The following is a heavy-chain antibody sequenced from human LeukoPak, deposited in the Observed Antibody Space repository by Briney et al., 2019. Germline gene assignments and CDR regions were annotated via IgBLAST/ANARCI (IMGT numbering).Heavy chain of an antibody. J-gene: IGHJ5*02. CDR1: GFTFSNYA. CDR2: VSDSGRST. Sequence: PGGSLRLSCAASGFTFSNYAMSWVRQAPGKGLEWVSGVSDSGRSTYYTDSVKGRCAISRDNSKNTVSPQMNNVRAEDTAVYFCAKHDSFIPSWGQGILVTVSS. D-gene: IGHD3-16*02. CDR3: AKHDSFIPS. V-gene: IGHV3-23*01.